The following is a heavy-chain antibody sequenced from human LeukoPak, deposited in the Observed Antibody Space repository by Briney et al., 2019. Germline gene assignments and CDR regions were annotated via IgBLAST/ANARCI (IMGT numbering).Heavy chain of an antibody. J-gene: IGHJ5*02. CDR3: AKDRCSRTSCRNLFDP. D-gene: IGHD2-2*01. V-gene: IGHV3-30*19. Sequence: GESLRLSCAASGFTFSNNGMHWVRQAPGKGLEWVAIISYDGSNEYYADSVKGRFTISRDNSKNTLYLQMNTLTVEDTAVYYCAKDRCSRTSCRNLFDPWGQGILVTVSS. CDR1: GFTFSNNG. CDR2: ISYDGSNE.